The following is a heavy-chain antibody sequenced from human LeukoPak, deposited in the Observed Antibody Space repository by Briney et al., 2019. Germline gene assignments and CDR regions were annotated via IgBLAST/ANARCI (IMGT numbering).Heavy chain of an antibody. CDR1: GGSISSGGYY. J-gene: IGHJ4*02. CDR3: ASVRGREYYFDY. Sequence: SETLSLTCTDSGGSISSGGYYWSWIRQHPGKGLEWIGYIYYSGSTYYNPSLKSRVTISVDTSKNQFSLKLSSVTAADTAVYYCASVRGREYYFDYWGQGTLVTVSS. V-gene: IGHV4-31*03. D-gene: IGHD5-24*01. CDR2: IYYSGST.